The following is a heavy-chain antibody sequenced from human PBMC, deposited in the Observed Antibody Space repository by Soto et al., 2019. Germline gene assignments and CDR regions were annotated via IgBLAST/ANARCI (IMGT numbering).Heavy chain of an antibody. V-gene: IGHV3-74*01. CDR2: INSDGSST. J-gene: IGHJ4*02. D-gene: IGHD3-10*01. CDR1: GFTFRSYW. CDR3: ARAGELWFGESYFDY. Sequence: PGGSLRLSCAASGFTFRSYWMQWVRQAPGKGLVWVSWINSDGSSTSYADSVKGRFTISRDNAKNSLYLQMSSLRVEDTAVYYCARAGELWFGESYFDYGGQGTLVTVSS.